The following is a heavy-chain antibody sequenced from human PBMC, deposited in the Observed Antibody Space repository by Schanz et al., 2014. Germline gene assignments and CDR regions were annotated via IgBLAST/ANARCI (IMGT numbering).Heavy chain of an antibody. D-gene: IGHD3-3*01. V-gene: IGHV4-39*01. Sequence: QLHLQESGPGLAKPSETLSLICSVSGGSISTSSRYWGWIRQSPGKGLEWLGGLYYPGKTHYNPPLKGQAPIPLDPPKNQFPLNLPSVTAADTAVYYCVRHGNYEFWHGPTPQFENWGQGTLVTVS. CDR1: GGSISTSSRY. J-gene: IGHJ4*02. CDR3: VRHGNYEFWHGPTPQFEN. CDR2: LYYPGKT.